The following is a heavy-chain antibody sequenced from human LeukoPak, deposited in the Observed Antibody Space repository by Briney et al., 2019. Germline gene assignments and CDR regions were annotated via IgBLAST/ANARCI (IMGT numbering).Heavy chain of an antibody. CDR3: ARLQGSASPPFDY. Sequence: SETLSLTCGVSGGSVSSTNWWTWIRQPPGKGLEWIGSIYYSGSTYYNPSLKSRVTISVDTSKNQFSLKESSVTAADTAVYYCARLQGSASPPFDYWGQGTLVTVSS. J-gene: IGHJ4*02. D-gene: IGHD3-10*01. V-gene: IGHV4-39*01. CDR1: GGSVSSTNW. CDR2: IYYSGST.